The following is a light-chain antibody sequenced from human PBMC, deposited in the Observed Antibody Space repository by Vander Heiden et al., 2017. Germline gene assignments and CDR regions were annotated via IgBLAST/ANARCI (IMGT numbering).Light chain of an antibody. CDR3: QQGGSSPDT. J-gene: IGKJ1*01. CDR2: GAS. CDR1: QSVRNNC. Sequence: EILLTQSPGTLSLSPGERATLSCRASQSVRNNCVVWYQQKPGQAPRLLIYGASSRPTGIPDRFSGSGSGTDFTLTISRLEPEDFAVYYCQQGGSSPDTFGQGTKVEIK. V-gene: IGKV3-20*01.